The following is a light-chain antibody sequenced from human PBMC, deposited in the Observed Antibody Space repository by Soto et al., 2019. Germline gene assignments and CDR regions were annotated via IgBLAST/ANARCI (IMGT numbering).Light chain of an antibody. CDR2: GAS. CDR1: QGISTY. Sequence: DIHMTQKPSSLSASERDRVSVTCQTSQGISTYLSWYQQKPGKVPKLLIYGASSLQTGVPSRFSGSGSVTDFIFTISCLQPEDFATYYCRQYHSSLTWTFGQGTKVDIK. V-gene: IGKV1-39*01. J-gene: IGKJ1*01. CDR3: RQYHSSLTWT.